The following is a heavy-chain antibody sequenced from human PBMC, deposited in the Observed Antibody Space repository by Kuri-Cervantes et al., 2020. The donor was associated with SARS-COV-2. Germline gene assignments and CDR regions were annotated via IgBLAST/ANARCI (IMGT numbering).Heavy chain of an antibody. CDR2: IRYDGSNK. Sequence: LSLTCAASGFTFSSYGMHWVRQAPGKGLEWVAFIRYDGSNKYYADSVKGRFTISRDNAKNSLYLQMNSLRAEDTAVYYCASLLSGGGAHLYYFYMDAWGKGTSVTVSS. V-gene: IGHV3-30*02. CDR3: ASLLSGGGAHLYYFYMDA. CDR1: GFTFSSYG. D-gene: IGHD3-16*01. J-gene: IGHJ6*03.